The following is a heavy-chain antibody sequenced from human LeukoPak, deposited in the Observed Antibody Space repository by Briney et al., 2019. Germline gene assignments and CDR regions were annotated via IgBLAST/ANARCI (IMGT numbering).Heavy chain of an antibody. CDR2: IIPIFGTA. CDR3: ASRSSSWYNWFDP. J-gene: IGHJ5*02. Sequence: SVKVSCKXSGGTFSSYAISWVRQAPGQGLESMGGIIPIFGTANYAQKFQGRVTITTDESTSTAYMELSSLRSGDTAVYYCASRSSSWYNWFDPWGQGTLVTVSS. CDR1: GGTFSSYA. D-gene: IGHD6-13*01. V-gene: IGHV1-69*05.